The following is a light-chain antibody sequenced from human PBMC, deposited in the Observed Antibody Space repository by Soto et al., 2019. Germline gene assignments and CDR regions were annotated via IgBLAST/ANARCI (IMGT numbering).Light chain of an antibody. V-gene: IGKV3-11*01. CDR2: DAY. CDR1: QSVNYF. CDR3: QHRGNWT. J-gene: IGKJ3*01. Sequence: IVLTQSPATLSLSPGDRATLSCRASQSVNYFLAWYQQKPGQAPRLLIYDAYNRATGIPARFSGSGSGTDVTLTISSLQPEDYALYCCQHRGNWTVGPGTKVDIK.